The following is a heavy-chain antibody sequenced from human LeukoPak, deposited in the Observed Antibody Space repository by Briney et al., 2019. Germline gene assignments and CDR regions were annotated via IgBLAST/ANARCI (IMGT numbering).Heavy chain of an antibody. Sequence: SVKVSCKASGYTFTGYYMHWVRQAPGQGLEWMGGIIPIFGTANYAQKFQGRVTITADESTSTAYMELSSLRSEDTAVYYCARGDCSSTSCYGLVSYWGQGTLVTVSS. CDR2: IIPIFGTA. D-gene: IGHD2-2*01. V-gene: IGHV1-69*13. CDR1: GYTFTGYY. CDR3: ARGDCSSTSCYGLVSY. J-gene: IGHJ4*02.